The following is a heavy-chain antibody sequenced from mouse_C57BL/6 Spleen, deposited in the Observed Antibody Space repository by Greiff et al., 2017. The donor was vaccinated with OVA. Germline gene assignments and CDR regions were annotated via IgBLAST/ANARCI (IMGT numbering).Heavy chain of an antibody. CDR2: IDPEDGET. CDR3: ASEFITTVVAPFDY. Sequence: EVQLQQSGAELVKPGASVKLSCTASGFNIKDYYMHWVKQRTEQGLEWIGRIDPEDGETKYAPEFQGKATITADTSSNTAYLQLSSLTSEDTAVYYCASEFITTVVAPFDYWGQGTTLTVSS. J-gene: IGHJ2*01. V-gene: IGHV14-2*01. D-gene: IGHD1-1*01. CDR1: GFNIKDYY.